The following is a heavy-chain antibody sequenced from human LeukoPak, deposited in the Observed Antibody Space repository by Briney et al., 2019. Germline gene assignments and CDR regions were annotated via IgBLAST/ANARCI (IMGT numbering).Heavy chain of an antibody. Sequence: ASVKVSCKASRGTFSSYAISWVRQAPGKGLEWMGGFDPEDGETIYAQKFQGRVTMTEDTSTDTAYMELSSLRSEDTAVYYCATVTYYYGSVNWFDPWGQGTLVTVSS. CDR3: ATVTYYYGSVNWFDP. CDR1: RGTFSSYA. D-gene: IGHD3-10*01. CDR2: FDPEDGET. V-gene: IGHV1-24*01. J-gene: IGHJ5*02.